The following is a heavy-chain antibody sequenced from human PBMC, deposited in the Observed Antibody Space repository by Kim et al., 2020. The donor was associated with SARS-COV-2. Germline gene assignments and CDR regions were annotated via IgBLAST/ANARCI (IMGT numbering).Heavy chain of an antibody. J-gene: IGHJ4*02. D-gene: IGHD3-9*01. V-gene: IGHV1-18*01. CDR1: GYTFTSYG. CDR3: ARDRRIVQIRRYFDWLPWPY. CDR2: ISAYNGNT. Sequence: ASVKVSCKASGYTFTSYGISWVRQAPGQGLEWMGWISAYNGNTNYAQKLQGRVTMNTDKSTSTADTELRSLRSDDTAVYYCARDRRIVQIRRYFDWLPWPYWGQGALVTVSS.